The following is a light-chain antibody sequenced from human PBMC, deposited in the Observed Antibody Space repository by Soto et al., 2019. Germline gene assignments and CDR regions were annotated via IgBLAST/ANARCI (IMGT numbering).Light chain of an antibody. V-gene: IGKV1-5*01. CDR1: QSINRW. Sequence: SHITQYPSTLSASVGDTVTVTCRASQSINRWLAWYQQKPGEAPKLLIYDASSLESGVPSRFSGSGSGTDFTLTISSLQPEDFATYCCQQLNCYPHRFGQVTKVDIK. J-gene: IGKJ1*01. CDR2: DAS. CDR3: QQLNCYPHR.